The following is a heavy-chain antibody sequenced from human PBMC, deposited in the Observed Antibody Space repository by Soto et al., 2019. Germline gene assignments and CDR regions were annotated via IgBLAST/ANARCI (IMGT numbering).Heavy chain of an antibody. J-gene: IGHJ4*02. CDR2: IYYSGST. CDR1: GGSISSSSYY. Sequence: SETLSLTCTVSGGSISSSSYYWGWIRQPPGKGLEWIGSIYYSGSTYYNPSLKSRVTISVDTSKNQFSLKLSSVTAADTAVYYCARHVAIFGVVINALHYWGQGTLVTVSS. D-gene: IGHD3-3*01. CDR3: ARHVAIFGVVINALHY. V-gene: IGHV4-39*01.